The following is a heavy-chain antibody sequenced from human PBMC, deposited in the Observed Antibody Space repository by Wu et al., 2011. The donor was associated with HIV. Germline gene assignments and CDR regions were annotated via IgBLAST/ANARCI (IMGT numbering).Heavy chain of an antibody. D-gene: IGHD3-3*01. V-gene: IGHV1-69*01. CDR1: GGTFSSFH. CDR2: IIPTFGTT. J-gene: IGHJ3*02. CDR3: AREGGADQSDSGDYHTDAFDI. Sequence: QVQLVQSGAEVRKPGSLVRVSCRPSGGTFSSFHVSWVRQAPGQGLEWMGGIIPTFGTTHYAQKFQGRLTISTDESTTTVFMDLSSLRSDDTAVYYCAREGGADQSDSGDYHTDAFDIWGHGTVVTVSS.